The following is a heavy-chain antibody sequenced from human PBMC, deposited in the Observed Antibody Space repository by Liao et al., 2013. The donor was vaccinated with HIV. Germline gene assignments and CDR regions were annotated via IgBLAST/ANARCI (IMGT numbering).Heavy chain of an antibody. CDR2: INHSGST. J-gene: IGHJ1*01. V-gene: IGHV4-34*01. Sequence: QVQLQQWGAGLLKPSETLSLSCAVYGGSFSGYYWSWIRQPPGKGLEWIGEINHSGSTNYNPSLKSRVTISVDTSKNQFSLKLNSVTAADTAVYYCARAPRCSESYKRKMGACAQYFQHWGQGTLVTVSS. CDR1: GGSFSGYY. D-gene: IGHD1-26*01. CDR3: ARAPRCSESYKRKMGACAQYFQH.